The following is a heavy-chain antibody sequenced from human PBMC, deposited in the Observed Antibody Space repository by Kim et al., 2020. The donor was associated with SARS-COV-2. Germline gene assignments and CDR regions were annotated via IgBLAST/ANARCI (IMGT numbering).Heavy chain of an antibody. CDR3: ASGGYYESNGAPDQ. CDR2: IQSGGGT. Sequence: GGSLRLSCAASGFIVSTKYMNWVRQAPGKGLEWVSVIQSGGGTYYADSVKGRFTISRDNSKNLLYLEMNSLRVDDTAVYYGASGGYYESNGAPDQWGRGT. J-gene: IGHJ4*02. D-gene: IGHD3-22*01. V-gene: IGHV3-53*01. CDR1: GFIVSTKY.